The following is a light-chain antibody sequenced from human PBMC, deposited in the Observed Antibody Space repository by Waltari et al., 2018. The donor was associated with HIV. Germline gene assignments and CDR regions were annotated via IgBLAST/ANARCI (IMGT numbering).Light chain of an antibody. V-gene: IGLV3-1*01. CDR1: KLGNKY. J-gene: IGLJ1*01. Sequence: SHKLTQPPSVSVSPGQTASIPSSGAKLGNKYVCWYQQKAGQSPVLVIYQDSKRPSGIPERFSGSNSENTATLTISGTQAMDEADYYCQAWDSSTGVFGTGTKVTVL. CDR3: QAWDSSTGV. CDR2: QDS.